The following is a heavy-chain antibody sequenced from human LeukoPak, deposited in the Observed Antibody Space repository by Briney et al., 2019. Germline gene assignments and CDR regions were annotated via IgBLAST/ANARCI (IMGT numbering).Heavy chain of an antibody. D-gene: IGHD2-2*03. CDR3: ARDGSH. CDR1: GDSINSVSYH. V-gene: IGHV4-39*02. J-gene: IGHJ4*02. CDR2: IQHSGNT. Sequence: SETLSLTCTVSGDSINSVSYHWGWIRQPPGKGLEWIGSIQHSGNTYYNPSLKSRLTISVDTSKNQFSLKLNSVTAADTAVYYCARDGSHWGQGTLVTVSS.